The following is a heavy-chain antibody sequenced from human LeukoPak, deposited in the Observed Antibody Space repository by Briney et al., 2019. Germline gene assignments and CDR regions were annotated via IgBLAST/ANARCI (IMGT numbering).Heavy chain of an antibody. Sequence: SETLSLTCTVSGGSISSYYWSWIRQPPGKGLEWIGYIYYSGSTNYNPSLKSRVTISVDTSKNQFSLKLSSVTAADTAMYYCAKPTATLTTLYAFDIWGQGTMVTVSS. CDR1: GGSISSYY. J-gene: IGHJ3*02. V-gene: IGHV4-59*12. CDR3: AKPTATLTTLYAFDI. CDR2: IYYSGST. D-gene: IGHD1-1*01.